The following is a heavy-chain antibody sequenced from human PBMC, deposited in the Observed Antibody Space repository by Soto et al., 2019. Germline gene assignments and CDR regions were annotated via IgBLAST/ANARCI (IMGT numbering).Heavy chain of an antibody. D-gene: IGHD3-10*01. Sequence: EVQLVESGGGLVKPGGSLRLSCAASGFTFSSYSMNWVRQAPGKGLEWVSSISSSSSYIYYADSVKGRFTISRDNAKNSLYLQMNSLRAEDMAVYYCARGLWFGETDWFDPWGQGTLVTVSS. CDR2: ISSSSSYI. CDR3: ARGLWFGETDWFDP. V-gene: IGHV3-21*01. J-gene: IGHJ5*02. CDR1: GFTFSSYS.